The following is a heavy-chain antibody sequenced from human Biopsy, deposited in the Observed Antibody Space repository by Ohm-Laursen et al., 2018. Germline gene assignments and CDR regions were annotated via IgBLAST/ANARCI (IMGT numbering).Heavy chain of an antibody. CDR3: ARGSNEYGGLYFPH. CDR2: ISHTGYT. J-gene: IGHJ1*01. D-gene: IGHD4-23*01. V-gene: IGHV4-59*11. Sequence: TLSLTWTVSGGPFTGHYWTWIRQPPGKGLEWIGHISHTGYTSYKSSLKSRVTISLDTSRKHFSLRLTSLAAADTAVYYCARGSNEYGGLYFPHWGQGTLVTVSS. CDR1: GGPFTGHY.